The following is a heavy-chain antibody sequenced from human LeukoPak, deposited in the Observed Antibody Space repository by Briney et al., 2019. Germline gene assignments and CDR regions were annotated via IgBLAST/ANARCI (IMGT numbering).Heavy chain of an antibody. CDR2: IIPILGIA. CDR1: GGAFSSNA. J-gene: IGHJ5*02. Sequence: SVKVSCKASGGAFSSNAISWVRQAPGQGLEWMGRIIPILGIANYAQKFQGRVTITADKSTSTAYMELSSLRSEDTAVYYCARGLAYDSSGYGPWGQGTLVTVSS. CDR3: ARGLAYDSSGYGP. V-gene: IGHV1-69*04. D-gene: IGHD3-22*01.